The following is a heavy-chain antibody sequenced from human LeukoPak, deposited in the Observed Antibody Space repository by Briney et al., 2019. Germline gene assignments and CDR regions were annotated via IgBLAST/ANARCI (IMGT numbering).Heavy chain of an antibody. D-gene: IGHD3-10*01. Sequence: GGSLRLSCAASGFTLSSYWMSWVRQAPGKGLEWVANIKEDGSEKYYVDSVKGRFTISRDNAKNSLYLHMNSLTAEDTAMYYCARDWVAGVPFDALDIWGQGTMVSVSS. CDR3: ARDWVAGVPFDALDI. V-gene: IGHV3-7*03. CDR2: IKEDGSEK. CDR1: GFTLSSYW. J-gene: IGHJ3*02.